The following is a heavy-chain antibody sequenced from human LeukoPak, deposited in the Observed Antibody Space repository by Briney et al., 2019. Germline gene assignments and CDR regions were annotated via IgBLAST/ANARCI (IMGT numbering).Heavy chain of an antibody. CDR1: GYTFTGYY. CDR3: ARDPDLDFRRFDY. Sequence: GASVKVSCKASGYTFTGYYMHWVRQAPGQGLEWMGWINPNSGGTNYAQKFQGRVTMTRDTSTSTVYMELSSLRSEDTAVYYCARDPDLDFRRFDYWGQGTLVTVSS. J-gene: IGHJ4*02. V-gene: IGHV1-2*02. D-gene: IGHD3-9*01. CDR2: INPNSGGT.